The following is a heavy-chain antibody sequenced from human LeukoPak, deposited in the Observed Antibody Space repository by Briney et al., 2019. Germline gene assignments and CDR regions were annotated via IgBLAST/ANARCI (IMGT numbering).Heavy chain of an antibody. D-gene: IGHD2-2*01. J-gene: IGHJ4*02. CDR1: GFTVSNNY. V-gene: IGHV3-66*02. CDR3: AKRGVVPAAVDY. Sequence: GGSLRLSCAASGFTVSNNYMTWVRQAPGKGLEWLSVIYSGGSTYYADSVKGRFTISRDNSKNTLYLQMNSLRPEDTAVYYCAKRGVVPAAVDYWGQGTLVTVSS. CDR2: IYSGGST.